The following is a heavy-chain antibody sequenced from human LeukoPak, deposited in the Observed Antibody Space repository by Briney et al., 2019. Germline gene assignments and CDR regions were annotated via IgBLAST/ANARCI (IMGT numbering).Heavy chain of an antibody. Sequence: GESLKISCKGSGYTFTSYYMHWVRQAPGQGLEWMGIINPSGGSTSYAQKFQGRVTMTRDTSTSTVYMELSSLRSEDTAVYYCAREFVDTAMDYYFDYWGQGTLVTVSS. V-gene: IGHV1-46*01. CDR1: GYTFTSYY. CDR3: AREFVDTAMDYYFDY. J-gene: IGHJ4*02. D-gene: IGHD5-18*01. CDR2: INPSGGST.